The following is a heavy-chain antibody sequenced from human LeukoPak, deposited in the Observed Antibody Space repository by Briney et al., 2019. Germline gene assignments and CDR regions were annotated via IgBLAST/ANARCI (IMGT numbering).Heavy chain of an antibody. CDR1: GFSVSDKY. V-gene: IGHV3-53*01. CDR3: TSGQMFTSGGFDD. D-gene: IGHD6-19*01. CDR2: IYTAGDT. Sequence: GDSLRLSCAASGFSVSDKYMGWVRQAPGKGLEWVSVIYTAGDTFYPDSVRGRFSISRDTSRNMVNLQMNSLRAEDTALYYCTSGQMFTSGGFDDWGRGTLVTVSS. J-gene: IGHJ4*02.